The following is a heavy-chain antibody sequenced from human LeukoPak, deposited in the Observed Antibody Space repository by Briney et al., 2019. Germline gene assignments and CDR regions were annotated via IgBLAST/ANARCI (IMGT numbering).Heavy chain of an antibody. D-gene: IGHD2-2*01. Sequence: GGSLRLSCAASRFTFSSYWMHWVCQAPGKGLEWVSRINGDGSSTAYADSVKGRFTISRDNAKNTLYLQTNSLRAEDSAVYYCVRASSREPNIFDYWGQGSLVTVSS. CDR3: VRASSREPNIFDY. V-gene: IGHV3-74*03. CDR2: INGDGSST. J-gene: IGHJ4*02. CDR1: RFTFSSYW.